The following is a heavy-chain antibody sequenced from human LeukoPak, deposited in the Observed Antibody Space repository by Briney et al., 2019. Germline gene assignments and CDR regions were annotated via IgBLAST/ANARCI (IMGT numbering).Heavy chain of an antibody. J-gene: IGHJ4*02. V-gene: IGHV1-24*01. CDR2: FDPEDGET. Sequence: ASVKVSCKASGYTFTSYGISWVRQAPGKGLEWMGGFDPEDGETIYAQKFQGRVTMTEDTSTDTACMELSSLRSEDTAVYYCATARGYSYGYRDYWGQGTLVTVSS. CDR3: ATARGYSYGYRDY. D-gene: IGHD5-18*01. CDR1: GYTFTSYG.